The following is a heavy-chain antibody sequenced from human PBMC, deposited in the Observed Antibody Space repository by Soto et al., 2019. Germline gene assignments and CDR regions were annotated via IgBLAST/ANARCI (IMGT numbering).Heavy chain of an antibody. CDR1: GGSISSSSYY. Sequence: PSETLSLTCTVSGGSISSSSYYWGWIRQPPGKGLEWIGSIYYSGTTYYNPSPKSRVTISVDTSKNQFSLKLSSVTAADTAVYYCARHRGYYDILTGYYTELNFDYWGQGTLVTVSS. CDR2: IYYSGTT. J-gene: IGHJ4*02. CDR3: ARHRGYYDILTGYYTELNFDY. V-gene: IGHV4-39*01. D-gene: IGHD3-9*01.